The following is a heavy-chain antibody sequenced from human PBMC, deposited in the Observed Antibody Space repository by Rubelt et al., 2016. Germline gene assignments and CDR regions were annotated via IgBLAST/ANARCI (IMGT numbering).Heavy chain of an antibody. Sequence: QVQLVQSGAEVKKPGASVKVSCKASGYTFTSYGISWVRQAPGHGLEGMGWISGYNGNNNYAQKLQGRVTMTTDTSTSTAYMELRSLRSDDTAVYYCARVISGVEYSSSWHFDYWGQGTLVTVSS. V-gene: IGHV1-18*01. CDR1: GYTFTSYG. CDR3: ARVISGVEYSSSWHFDY. J-gene: IGHJ4*02. D-gene: IGHD6-13*01. CDR2: ISGYNGNN.